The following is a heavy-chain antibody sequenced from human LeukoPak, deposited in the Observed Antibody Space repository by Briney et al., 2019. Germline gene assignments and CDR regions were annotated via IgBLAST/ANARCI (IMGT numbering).Heavy chain of an antibody. V-gene: IGHV4-34*01. CDR3: ARGNGGYSSGWYQRCYFDY. D-gene: IGHD6-19*01. CDR1: GGSFSGYY. CDR2: INHSGST. Sequence: SETLSLTCAVYGGSFSGYYWSWIRQPPGKGLEWIGEINHSGSTNYNPSLKSRVAISVDTSKNQFSLKLSSVTAADTAVYYCARGNGGYSSGWYQRCYFDYWGQGTLVTVSS. J-gene: IGHJ4*02.